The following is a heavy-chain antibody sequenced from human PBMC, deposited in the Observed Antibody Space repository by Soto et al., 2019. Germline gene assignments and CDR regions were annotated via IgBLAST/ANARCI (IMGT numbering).Heavy chain of an antibody. CDR3: ARDRGSTSGYYFYYMDV. J-gene: IGHJ6*03. V-gene: IGHV3-66*01. CDR2: IYFGGST. D-gene: IGHD2-2*01. CDR1: GFTVSNNY. Sequence: EVQLVESGGGLVQPGGSLRLSCAASGFTVSNNYMSWVRQAPGKGLEWVSVIYFGGSTYYADSVRGRFTISRDNPKNTLYLQMNSLRAEDTAVYYCARDRGSTSGYYFYYMDVWGKGTTVTVSS.